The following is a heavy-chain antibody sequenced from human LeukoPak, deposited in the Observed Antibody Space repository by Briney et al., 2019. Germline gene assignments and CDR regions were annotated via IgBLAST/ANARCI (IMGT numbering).Heavy chain of an antibody. D-gene: IGHD2-2*01. J-gene: IGHJ3*02. Sequence: PSETLSLTCTVSGGSISSGDYYWSWVRQPPGKGLEWIGYIYYSGSTYYNPSLKSLVTISVDTSKNQFSLKLSSVTAADTAVYYCARVGSSTTLDAFDIWGQGTMVTVSS. CDR2: IYYSGST. V-gene: IGHV4-30-4*08. CDR1: GGSISSGDYY. CDR3: ARVGSSTTLDAFDI.